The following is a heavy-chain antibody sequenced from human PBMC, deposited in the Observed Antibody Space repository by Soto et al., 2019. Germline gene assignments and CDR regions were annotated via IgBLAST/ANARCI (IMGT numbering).Heavy chain of an antibody. CDR2: IYHSGST. Sequence: PSETLSLTCAVSGGSISSSNWWSCVRQPPGKGLEWIGEIYHSGSTNYNPSLKSRVTISVDKSKNQFSLKLSSVTAADTAVYYCAREYSFSEWELLFDYWGQGTLVTVSS. CDR3: AREYSFSEWELLFDY. J-gene: IGHJ4*02. CDR1: GGSISSSNW. D-gene: IGHD1-26*01. V-gene: IGHV4-4*02.